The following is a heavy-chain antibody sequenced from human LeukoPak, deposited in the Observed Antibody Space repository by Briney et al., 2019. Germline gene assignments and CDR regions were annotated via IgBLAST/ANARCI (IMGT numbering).Heavy chain of an antibody. Sequence: SETLSLTCTVSGGSISSYYWSWIRHRPGKGLEWIGYIYYSGSTNYNPSLKSRVTISVDTSKNQFSLKLSSVTAADTAVYYCARLDYYDSSGYTDWGQGTLVTVSS. CDR2: IYYSGST. J-gene: IGHJ4*02. CDR1: GGSISSYY. D-gene: IGHD3-22*01. V-gene: IGHV4-59*01. CDR3: ARLDYYDSSGYTD.